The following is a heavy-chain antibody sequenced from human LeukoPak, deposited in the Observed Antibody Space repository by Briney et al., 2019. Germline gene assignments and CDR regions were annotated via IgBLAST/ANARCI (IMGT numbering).Heavy chain of an antibody. J-gene: IGHJ6*02. D-gene: IGHD3-3*01. CDR1: GGSFSGYY. V-gene: IGHV4-34*01. CDR3: ARIYDFWSGYRHYYYYYVMDV. CDR2: INHSGST. Sequence: SETLSLTCAVYGGSFSGYYWSWIRQPPGKGLEWIGEINHSGSTNYNPSLKSRVTISVDTSKNQFSLKLSSVTAADTAVYYCARIYDFWSGYRHYYYYYVMDVWGQGTTVTVSS.